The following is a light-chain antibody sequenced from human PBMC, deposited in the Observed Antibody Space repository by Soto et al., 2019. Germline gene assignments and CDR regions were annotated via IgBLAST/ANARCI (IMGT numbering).Light chain of an antibody. CDR2: EVR. CDR3: YSYTGSRASYV. V-gene: IGLV2-14*01. CDR1: TSDIGGYNY. Sequence: QSVLTQPASVSGSPGQSITISCTGTTSDIGGYNYVSWYQQYPGKAPKLIIYEVRNRPSGVSNRFSASKSGNTASLTISGLQAEDEAVYYCYSYTGSRASYVFGTGTKLTVL. J-gene: IGLJ1*01.